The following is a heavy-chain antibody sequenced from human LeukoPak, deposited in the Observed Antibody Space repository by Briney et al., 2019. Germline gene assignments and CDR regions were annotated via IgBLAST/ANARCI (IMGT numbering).Heavy chain of an antibody. CDR3: AREGYYDSSGMYYFDY. J-gene: IGHJ4*02. CDR1: GYTFTSYG. CDR2: ISAYNGNT. D-gene: IGHD3-22*01. Sequence: ASVKVTCKASGYTFTSYGISWVRQAPGQGLEWMGWISAYNGNTNYAQKLQGRVTMTTDTSTSTAYMALRSLRSDDTAVYYCAREGYYDSSGMYYFDYWGQGTLVTVSS. V-gene: IGHV1-18*01.